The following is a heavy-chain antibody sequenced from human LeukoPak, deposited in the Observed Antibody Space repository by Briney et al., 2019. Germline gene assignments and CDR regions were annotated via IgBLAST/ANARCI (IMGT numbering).Heavy chain of an antibody. V-gene: IGHV3-15*01. D-gene: IGHD3-10*01. Sequence: KPGGSLRLSCAASGFTFSNAWMSWGRQAPGKGLEWVGRIKSKTDGGTTDYAARVKGRFTISRDDSKNTLYLKMNSLKTEDTAVYYCTTELLWFGNYYYGMDVWGKGTTVTVSS. J-gene: IGHJ6*04. CDR1: GFTFSNAW. CDR2: IKSKTDGGTT. CDR3: TTELLWFGNYYYGMDV.